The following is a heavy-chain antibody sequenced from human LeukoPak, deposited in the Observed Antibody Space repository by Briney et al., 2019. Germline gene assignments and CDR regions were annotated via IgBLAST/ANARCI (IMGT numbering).Heavy chain of an antibody. J-gene: IGHJ6*02. CDR3: ARDHCSANSCYEDYYNGLDV. D-gene: IGHD2-2*01. CDR2: INPKSGGT. V-gene: IGHV1-2*02. CDR1: GYTFTAYY. Sequence: ASVKVSCKASGYTFTAYYVQWVRLAPGQGLEWMGWINPKSGGTEYAQRFQGRVTMTRDTSISTAYMELSRLRSDDTAVYYCARDHCSANSCYEDYYNGLDVWGQGTTVTVSS.